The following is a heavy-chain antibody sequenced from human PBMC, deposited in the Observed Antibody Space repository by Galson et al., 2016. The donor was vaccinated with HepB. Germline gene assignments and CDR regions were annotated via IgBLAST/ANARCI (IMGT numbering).Heavy chain of an antibody. CDR1: GFNVNDYN. V-gene: IGHV3-30*03. Sequence: SLRLSCAVSGFNVNDYNMHWVRQAPGKGLEWAAVVSYDGSKYYADSVRGRFTISRDNAKNSLYVQMNSLRAEDTAVYYCARISSSQDYFAYWGQGTLVTVSS. CDR3: ARISSSQDYFAY. CDR2: VSYDGSK. D-gene: IGHD6-13*01. J-gene: IGHJ4*02.